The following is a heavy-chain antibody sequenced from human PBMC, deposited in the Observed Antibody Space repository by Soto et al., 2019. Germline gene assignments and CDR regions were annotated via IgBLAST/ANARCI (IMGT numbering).Heavy chain of an antibody. J-gene: IGHJ4*02. Sequence: QVQLVESGGGVVQPGWSLRLSCVVSGFTFRSYGMHWVRQAPGKGLEWVARISFDGGHEYYADAVTGRFTISRDNSKSTLYLQMNSLTAEDSAVYYCAKDSQLGYCTNSVCHRENWGQGTLVTVSS. CDR1: GFTFRSYG. V-gene: IGHV3-30*18. CDR2: ISFDGGHE. D-gene: IGHD2-8*01. CDR3: AKDSQLGYCTNSVCHREN.